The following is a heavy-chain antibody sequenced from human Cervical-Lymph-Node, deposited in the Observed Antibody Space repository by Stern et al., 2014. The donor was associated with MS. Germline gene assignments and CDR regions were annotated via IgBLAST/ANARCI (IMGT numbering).Heavy chain of an antibody. D-gene: IGHD2-21*02. Sequence: QVQLVQSGAEVKKPGSSVKVSCKVSGYTLPKMSINWVRQAPGKGLGWMGGFQPQHGETVEAQKSQGRVTMAEDRSTDTAYMELTSLRSDDTAVYYCATHRGRVTYYYGLDVWGQGTTVTVSS. CDR2: FQPQHGET. J-gene: IGHJ6*02. CDR3: ATHRGRVTYYYGLDV. CDR1: GYTLPKMS. V-gene: IGHV1-24*01.